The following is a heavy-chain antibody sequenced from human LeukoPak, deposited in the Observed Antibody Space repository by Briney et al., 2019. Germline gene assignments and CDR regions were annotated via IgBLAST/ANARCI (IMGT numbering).Heavy chain of an antibody. CDR2: IWPDGRKK. CDR3: TRDWDAYGGNFDH. D-gene: IGHD4-17*01. V-gene: IGHV3-33*01. CDR1: GLTFRSNG. J-gene: IGHJ4*02. Sequence: GGSLRLSCVVSGLTFRSNGMHWVRQAPGKGLEWVAVIWPDGRKKYYAGSVKGRFTISRDNSENTLYLEMNSLRSEDTALYYCTRDWDAYGGNFDHWGQGTLVTVSS.